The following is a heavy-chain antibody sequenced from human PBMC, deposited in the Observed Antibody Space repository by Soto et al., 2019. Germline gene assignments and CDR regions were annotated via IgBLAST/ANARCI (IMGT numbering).Heavy chain of an antibody. CDR1: GGSVSNSFYY. D-gene: IGHD5-18*01. CDR2: IYYSGST. V-gene: IGHV4-39*01. J-gene: IGHJ4*02. CDR3: ARTWIQLWSYYFDS. Sequence: SETLSLTCNVSGGSVSNSFYYWGWIRQPPGKGLEWIGSIYYSGSTYYNPSLKTRVTISVDTSKNQFSLKLNSVTAADTAVYFCARTWIQLWSYYFDSWGQGTLVTVSS.